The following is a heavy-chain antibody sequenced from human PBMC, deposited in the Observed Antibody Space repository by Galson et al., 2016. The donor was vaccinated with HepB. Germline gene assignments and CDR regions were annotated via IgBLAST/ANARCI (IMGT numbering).Heavy chain of an antibody. Sequence: SLRLSCAASGFTFSNYNMNWVRQAPGKGLEWVSYIGSSSGVINYADSVKGRFTISRDNAKNSLYLQMNSLRDEDTAVYYCARSDSSGFYSPQYFQHWGQGTLVTVSS. J-gene: IGHJ1*01. V-gene: IGHV3-48*02. CDR1: GFTFSNYN. D-gene: IGHD3-22*01. CDR2: IGSSSGVI. CDR3: ARSDSSGFYSPQYFQH.